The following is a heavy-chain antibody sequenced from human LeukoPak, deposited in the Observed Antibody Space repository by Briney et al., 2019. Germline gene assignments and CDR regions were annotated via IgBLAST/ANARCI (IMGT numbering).Heavy chain of an antibody. CDR1: GYTFTSYY. Sequence: ASVKVSCKASGYTFTSYYMHWVRQAPGQGLEWMGIINPSGGSTSYAQKFQGRVTITADESTSTAYMELSSLRSEDTAVYYCARVHNWNVGANWFDPWGQGTLVTVSS. CDR2: INPSGGST. D-gene: IGHD1-1*01. CDR3: ARVHNWNVGANWFDP. V-gene: IGHV1-46*01. J-gene: IGHJ5*02.